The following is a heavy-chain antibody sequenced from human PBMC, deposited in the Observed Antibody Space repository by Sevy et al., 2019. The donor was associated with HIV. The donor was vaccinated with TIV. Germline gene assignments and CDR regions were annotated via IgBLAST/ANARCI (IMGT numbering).Heavy chain of an antibody. CDR3: AKDLLIVVGEGMDV. Sequence: GGSLRLSCAASEFTFSNYAMSWVRQAPGKGLEWVSTITSSGGRTYYADSVKGRFSISRDNSKNTLYLQMNSLRAEDTAIYYCAKDLLIVVGEGMDVWGQGTTVTVSS. J-gene: IGHJ6*02. D-gene: IGHD2-2*01. V-gene: IGHV3-23*01. CDR1: EFTFSNYA. CDR2: ITSSGGRT.